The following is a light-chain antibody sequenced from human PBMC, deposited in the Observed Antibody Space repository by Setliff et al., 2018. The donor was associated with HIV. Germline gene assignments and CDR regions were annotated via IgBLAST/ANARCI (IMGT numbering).Light chain of an antibody. CDR1: SSDVGGYNF. CDR3: CSYAGSSTYG. J-gene: IGLJ1*01. V-gene: IGLV2-23*02. CDR2: EVS. Sequence: QSALTQPASVSGSPGQSITVSCTGTSSDVGGYNFVSWYQQHPGKAPKLMIYEVSNRPSGVSNRFSGSKSGNTASLTISGLQAEDEGDYYCCSYAGSSTYGFGTGTKVTVL.